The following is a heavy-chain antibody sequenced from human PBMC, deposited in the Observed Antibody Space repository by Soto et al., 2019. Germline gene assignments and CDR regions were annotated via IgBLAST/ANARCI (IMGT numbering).Heavy chain of an antibody. CDR3: AKDDFWSGYDYYYYYSMDV. D-gene: IGHD3-3*01. CDR1: GFTFSSYG. V-gene: IGHV3-30*18. Sequence: QVQLVESGGGVVQPGRSLRLSCAASGFTFSSYGMHWVRQAPGKGLEWVAVISYDGSNKYYADSVKGRFTISRDNSKNTLYLQMNSLRTEDTAVYYCAKDDFWSGYDYYYYYSMDVWGQGTTVTVSS. CDR2: ISYDGSNK. J-gene: IGHJ6*02.